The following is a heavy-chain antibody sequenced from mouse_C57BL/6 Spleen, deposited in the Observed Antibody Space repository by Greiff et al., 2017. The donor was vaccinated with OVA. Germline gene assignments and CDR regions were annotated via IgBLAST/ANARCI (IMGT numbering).Heavy chain of an antibody. V-gene: IGHV7-3*01. Sequence: EVKLMESGGGLVQPGGSLSLSCAASGFTFTDYYMSWVRQPPGKALEWLGFIRNKANGYPKAYSASVNGRFTISRDNSHSILYLQMNALRAEDSATDYCARYKRGWLLFDYWGQGTTLTVSS. CDR1: GFTFTDYY. D-gene: IGHD2-3*01. J-gene: IGHJ2*01. CDR3: ARYKRGWLLFDY. CDR2: IRNKANGYPK.